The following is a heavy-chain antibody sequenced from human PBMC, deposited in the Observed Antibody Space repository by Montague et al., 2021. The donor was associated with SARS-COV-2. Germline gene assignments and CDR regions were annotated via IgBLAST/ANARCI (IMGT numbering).Heavy chain of an antibody. D-gene: IGHD3-10*01. CDR2: INHSGST. CDR3: ARVRSDVSRSSLGMDG. Sequence: SETLSLTCAVSGGSISGYYWSWIRQPPGKGLEWIGEINHSGSTNYNPSLKSRVTISVDTSKNQSSLKLSSVTAAATAVYYCARVRSDVSRSSLGMDGWGQGTTVTVSS. CDR1: GGSISGYY. J-gene: IGHJ6*02. V-gene: IGHV4-34*01.